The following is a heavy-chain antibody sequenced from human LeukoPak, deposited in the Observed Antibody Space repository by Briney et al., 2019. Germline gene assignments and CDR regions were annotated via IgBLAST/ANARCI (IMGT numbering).Heavy chain of an antibody. J-gene: IGHJ4*02. CDR3: AGSSGYYPLFDY. CDR2: VNHSGST. D-gene: IGHD3-22*01. Sequence: SETLSLTCAAYGGSFSGYYWGWIRQPPGKGLEWIGEVNHSGSTNYNPSLKSRVTISVDTSKNQFPLKLSSVTAADTAVYYCAGSSGYYPLFDYWGQGTLVTVSS. V-gene: IGHV4-34*01. CDR1: GGSFSGYY.